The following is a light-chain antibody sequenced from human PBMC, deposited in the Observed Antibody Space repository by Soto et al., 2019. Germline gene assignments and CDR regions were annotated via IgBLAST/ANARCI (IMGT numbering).Light chain of an antibody. J-gene: IGKJ1*01. CDR1: QSVSSNY. CDR3: QQYGSSPWA. V-gene: IGKV3-20*01. Sequence: EIVLTQSPDTLSLSPGERATLSCRASQSVSSNYLAWYQQKPGQSPRPIIYGASSREPGIPDTFSGSGAGTECTRPISRLEPEDVSVYYCQQYGSSPWAFGQGTKVDIK. CDR2: GAS.